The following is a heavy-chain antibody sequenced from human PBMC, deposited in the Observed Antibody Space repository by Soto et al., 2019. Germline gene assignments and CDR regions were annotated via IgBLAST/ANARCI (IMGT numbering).Heavy chain of an antibody. CDR1: GYIFIDYW. D-gene: IGHD2-15*01. Sequence: GESLKISCKASGYIFIDYWIGWVRQMPGKGLEWMGIVYPRDSDTRYSPSFQGQVTISADRSTGAAFLQWRSLKASDTALYYCARPPLPGYSIHFNSWGQGTLVTVSS. J-gene: IGHJ4*02. CDR2: VYPRDSDT. V-gene: IGHV5-51*01. CDR3: ARPPLPGYSIHFNS.